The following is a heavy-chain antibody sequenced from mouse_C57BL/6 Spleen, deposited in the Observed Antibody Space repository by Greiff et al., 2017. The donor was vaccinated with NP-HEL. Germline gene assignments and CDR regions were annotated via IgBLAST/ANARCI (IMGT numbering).Heavy chain of an antibody. CDR2: IHPNSGST. CDR3: ARGIYYDYLDYGY. Sequence: QVQLQQPGAELVKPGASVQLSCKASGYTFTSYWMHWVKQRPGQGLEWLGMIHPNSGSTNYNEKFKSKATLTVDKSSSTAYMQLSSLTSEDSAVYYCARGIYYDYLDYGYWGQGTTLTVAS. J-gene: IGHJ2*01. CDR1: GYTFTSYW. D-gene: IGHD2-4*01. V-gene: IGHV1-64*01.